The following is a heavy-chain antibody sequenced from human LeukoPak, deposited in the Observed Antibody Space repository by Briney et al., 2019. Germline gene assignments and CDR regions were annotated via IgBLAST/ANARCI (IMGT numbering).Heavy chain of an antibody. CDR2: IYYSGST. D-gene: IGHD5-24*01. CDR3: ARESRDGYNYIDY. CDR1: GGSVSSGSYY. Sequence: PSETLSLTCTVSGGSVSSGSYYWSWIRQPPGKGLEWIGYIYYSGSTNSNPSLKSRVTISVDTSKNQFSLKLSSVTAADTAVYYCARESRDGYNYIDYWGQGTPVTVSS. V-gene: IGHV4-61*01. J-gene: IGHJ4*02.